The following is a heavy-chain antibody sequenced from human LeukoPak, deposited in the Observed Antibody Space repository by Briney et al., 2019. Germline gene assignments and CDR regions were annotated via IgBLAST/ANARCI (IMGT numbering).Heavy chain of an antibody. CDR1: GGSISRSQYY. V-gene: IGHV4-39*07. J-gene: IGHJ4*02. D-gene: IGHD5-12*01. CDR2: IYYSGNT. CDR3: ARVPIVATIESYFDY. Sequence: NPSETLSLTCTVSGGSISRSQYYWGWIRQPPGKGLEWIGTIYYSGNTFYNPSLKSRLTISVDTSKNQFSLKLSSVTAADTAVYYCARVPIVATIESYFDYWGQGTLVTVSS.